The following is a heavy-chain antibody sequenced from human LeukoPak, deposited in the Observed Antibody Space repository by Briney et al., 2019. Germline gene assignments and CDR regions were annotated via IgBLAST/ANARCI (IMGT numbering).Heavy chain of an antibody. Sequence: PGGSLRLSCAASGFTFSSYGMHWVRQAPGKGLEWVAFIRYDGSNKYYADSVKGRFTISRDNSKNTLFLQMNSLRVEDTALYYCVRGGIAAADLRFDYWGQGTLVTVSS. V-gene: IGHV3-30*02. D-gene: IGHD6-13*01. CDR1: GFTFSSYG. CDR2: IRYDGSNK. CDR3: VRGGIAAADLRFDY. J-gene: IGHJ4*02.